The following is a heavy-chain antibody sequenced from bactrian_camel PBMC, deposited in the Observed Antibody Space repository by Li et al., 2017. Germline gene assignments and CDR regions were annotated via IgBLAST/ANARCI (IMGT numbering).Heavy chain of an antibody. V-gene: IGHV3S55*01. CDR3: AATDFCLSSGPLRHTPSYFKY. CDR2: VANNGVT. D-gene: IGHD3*01. CDR1: GYTSVSYC. Sequence: HVQLVESGGGAVKAGGSLTLSCGASGYTSVSYCMGWFRQVPGEEREGVATVANNGVTSYVDSVKGRFTISQDEGKNTLNLQMNSLKPEDTAMYYCAATDFCLSSGPLRHTPSYFKYWGQGTQVTVS. J-gene: IGHJ4*01.